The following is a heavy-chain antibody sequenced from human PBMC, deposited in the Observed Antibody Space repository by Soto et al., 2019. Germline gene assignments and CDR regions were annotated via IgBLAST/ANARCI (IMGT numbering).Heavy chain of an antibody. CDR3: AKKIGDYNKYYFDY. Sequence: GGSLRLSCAASGFTCSSYAMSWVRQAPGKGLEWVSAISGSGGSTYYADSVKGRFTISRDNSKNTLYLQMNSLRAEDTAVYYCAKKIGDYNKYYFDYWGQGTLVTVSS. V-gene: IGHV3-23*01. D-gene: IGHD4-17*01. CDR1: GFTCSSYA. J-gene: IGHJ4*02. CDR2: ISGSGGST.